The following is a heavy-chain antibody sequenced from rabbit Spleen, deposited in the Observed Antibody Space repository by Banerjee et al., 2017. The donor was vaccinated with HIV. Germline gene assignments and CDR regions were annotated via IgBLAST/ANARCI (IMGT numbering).Heavy chain of an antibody. D-gene: IGHD1-1*01. J-gene: IGHJ4*01. CDR3: ARDLLSSSGYAFNL. CDR2: INIVTGKT. Sequence: EQLEESGGGLVKPEGSLTLTCKASGVSFSDKDVMCWVRQAPGKGLEWIACINIVTGKTVYASWAKGRFTISKTSSTTVTLQMTSLTAADTATYFCARDLLSSSGYAFNLWGPGTLVTVS. V-gene: IGHV1S45*01. CDR1: GVSFSDKDV.